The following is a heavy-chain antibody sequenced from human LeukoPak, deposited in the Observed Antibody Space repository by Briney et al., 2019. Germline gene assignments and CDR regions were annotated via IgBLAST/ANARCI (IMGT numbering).Heavy chain of an antibody. CDR1: GYTFTSYG. D-gene: IGHD3-10*01. CDR2: INAYNGNT. V-gene: IGHV1-18*01. CDR3: ARWAFGVSSTPVDY. J-gene: IGHJ4*02. Sequence: ASVKVSCKASGYTFTSYGISWVRQAPGQGLEWMGWINAYNGNTNYAQKLQGRVTMTTDTSTSTAYMEVRSLRSDDTAVYYCARWAFGVSSTPVDYWGQGTLVTVSP.